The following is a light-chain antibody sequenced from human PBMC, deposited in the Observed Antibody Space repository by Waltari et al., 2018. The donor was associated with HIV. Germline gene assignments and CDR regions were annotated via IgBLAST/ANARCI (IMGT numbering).Light chain of an antibody. J-gene: IGLJ2*01. CDR1: SSNIGSNY. Sequence: QSVLTQPPSTSGTPGQRVIISCSGSSSNIGSNYVYWYQQFPGTAPKLLIYMNDQRPSGVPDRFSGSKSGTSASLAISGLRSEDEADYYCATWDDSLDGPGVFSGGTKLTVL. V-gene: IGLV1-47*01. CDR2: MND. CDR3: ATWDDSLDGPGV.